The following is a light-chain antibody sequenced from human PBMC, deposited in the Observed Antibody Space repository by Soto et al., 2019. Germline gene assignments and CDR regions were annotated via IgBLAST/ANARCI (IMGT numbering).Light chain of an antibody. Sequence: EIVLTQSPATLSLSPGERATLSCGASQSVSSSYLAWYQQKPGLAPRLLMYDASRRATGIPDRFSGSGPGTYFTFISSRMEHEELADNYCQQYGSSPYAFGQRTKLEIK. J-gene: IGKJ2*01. CDR1: QSVSSSY. CDR3: QQYGSSPYA. CDR2: DAS. V-gene: IGKV3D-20*01.